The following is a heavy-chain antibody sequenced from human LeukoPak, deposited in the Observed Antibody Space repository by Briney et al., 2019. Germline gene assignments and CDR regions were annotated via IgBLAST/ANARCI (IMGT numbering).Heavy chain of an antibody. CDR2: ISGSGGST. Sequence: GGSLRLSCAASGFTFSSYAMGWVRQAPGKGLEWVSAISGSGGSTYYADSVKGRFTISRDNSKNTLYLQMNSLRAEDTAVYYCAKSIGVIWFGELLYYWGQGTLVTVSS. CDR3: AKSIGVIWFGELLYY. CDR1: GFTFSSYA. V-gene: IGHV3-23*01. J-gene: IGHJ4*02. D-gene: IGHD3-10*01.